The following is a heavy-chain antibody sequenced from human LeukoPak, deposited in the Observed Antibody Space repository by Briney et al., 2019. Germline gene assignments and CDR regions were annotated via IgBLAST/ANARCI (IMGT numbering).Heavy chain of an antibody. CDR2: ISYDASNK. CDR3: AKTADFDY. J-gene: IGHJ4*02. Sequence: PGGSLRLSCAASGFTFSSYGMHWVRQAPGKGLEWVAIISYDASNKYYADPLKGRFTISRDNSKNTLYLQMNSLRAEDTAVYYCAKTADFDYWGQGTLVTVSS. CDR1: GFTFSSYG. V-gene: IGHV3-30*18.